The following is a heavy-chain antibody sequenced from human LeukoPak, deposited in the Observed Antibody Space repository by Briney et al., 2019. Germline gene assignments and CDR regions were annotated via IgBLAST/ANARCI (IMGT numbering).Heavy chain of an antibody. CDR1: GFTFGDYA. V-gene: IGHV3-23*01. J-gene: IGHJ4*02. CDR3: AKNQGWELPSYHFDY. Sequence: GASLRLSCTASGFTFGDYAVSWVRQAPGKGLEWVSTIGGTGFNTYYADSLEGRVTVSRDNSKNTLYLQMHSLRVDDTAIYFCAKNQGWELPSYHFDYWGQGTLVTVSP. D-gene: IGHD1-26*01. CDR2: IGGTGFNT.